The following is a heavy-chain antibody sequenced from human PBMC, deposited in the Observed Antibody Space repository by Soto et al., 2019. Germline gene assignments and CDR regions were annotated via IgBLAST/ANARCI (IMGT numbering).Heavy chain of an antibody. J-gene: IGHJ4*02. Sequence: SETLSLTCTVSGGSVSSGSYYWSWIRQPPGKGLEWIGYIYYSGSTNYNPSLKSRVTISVDTSKNQFSLKLSSVTAANTAVSYCVVGADFDYWGQGTLVTVSS. CDR2: IYYSGST. CDR1: GGSVSSGSYY. CDR3: VVGADFDY. D-gene: IGHD1-26*01. V-gene: IGHV4-61*01.